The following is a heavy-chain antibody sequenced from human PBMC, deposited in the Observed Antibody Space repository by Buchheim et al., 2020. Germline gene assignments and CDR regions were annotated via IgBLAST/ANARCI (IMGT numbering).Heavy chain of an antibody. CDR1: GFTFSSYE. J-gene: IGHJ6*02. CDR2: ISSSGSTI. D-gene: IGHD4-17*01. V-gene: IGHV3-48*03. CDR3: ARGPLYGDYNVGMDV. Sequence: EVQLVESGGGLVQPGGSLRLSCAASGFTFSSYEMNWVRQVPGKGLEWVSYISSSGSTIYYADSVKGRFTISRDNAKNSLYLHMDSLRAEDTAVYYCARGPLYGDYNVGMDVWGQGTT.